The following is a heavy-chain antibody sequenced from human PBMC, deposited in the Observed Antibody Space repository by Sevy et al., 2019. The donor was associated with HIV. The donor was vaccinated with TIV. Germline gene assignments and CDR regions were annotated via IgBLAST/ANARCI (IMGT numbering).Heavy chain of an antibody. CDR1: GFTFSSYG. V-gene: IGHV3-33*01. Sequence: GGSLRLSCAASGFTFSSYGMHWVRQAPGKGLEWVAVIWYDGSNKYYADSVKGRFTISRDNSKNTLYLQMNSLRAEDTAVYYCARDLYYGSGSYSDYYYYMDVWGKGTTVTVSS. CDR2: IWYDGSNK. CDR3: ARDLYYGSGSYSDYYYYMDV. D-gene: IGHD3-10*01. J-gene: IGHJ6*03.